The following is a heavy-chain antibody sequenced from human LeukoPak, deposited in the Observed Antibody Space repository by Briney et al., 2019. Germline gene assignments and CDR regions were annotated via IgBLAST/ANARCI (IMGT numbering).Heavy chain of an antibody. CDR2: ISSSGETI. CDR3: VVQAGLTYYDISFDA. Sequence: GGSLRLSCAASRFSISDYYMSWIRQAPGKGLEWVSCISSSGETINYADSVKGRFTISRDNARNSLHLQMNSLRVEDTAVYYCVVQAGLTYYDISFDAWGQGTLVTVSS. CDR1: RFSISDYY. V-gene: IGHV3-11*01. D-gene: IGHD3-9*01. J-gene: IGHJ5*02.